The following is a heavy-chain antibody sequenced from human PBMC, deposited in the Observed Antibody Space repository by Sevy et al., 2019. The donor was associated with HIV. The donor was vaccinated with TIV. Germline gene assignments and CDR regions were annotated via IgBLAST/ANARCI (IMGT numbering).Heavy chain of an antibody. J-gene: IGHJ4*02. V-gene: IGHV1-3*01. CDR1: ASIFTYYA. CDR2: IVLGNGRT. D-gene: IGHD4-17*01. Sequence: ASVKVSCKASASIFTYYALHWVRQAPGQRLEWMGWIVLGNGRTKYSKGFQGRVTFTRDRSARIAYMGLSSLRSEDTAVYYCARGWGPTVTNFDYWGQGSLVTVSS. CDR3: ARGWGPTVTNFDY.